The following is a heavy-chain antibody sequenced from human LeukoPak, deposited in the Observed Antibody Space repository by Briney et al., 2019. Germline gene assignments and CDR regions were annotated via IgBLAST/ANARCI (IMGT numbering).Heavy chain of an antibody. CDR1: GYSISSGYY. Sequence: SETLSLTCTVSGYSISSGYYWGWIQQPPGKGLEWIGSIYHSGSTNYNPSLKSRVTISADKSKNQFSLKLSSVTAADTAVYYCARDGHPAADWGQGTLVTVSS. J-gene: IGHJ4*02. V-gene: IGHV4-38-2*02. CDR3: ARDGHPAAD. CDR2: IYHSGST. D-gene: IGHD6-25*01.